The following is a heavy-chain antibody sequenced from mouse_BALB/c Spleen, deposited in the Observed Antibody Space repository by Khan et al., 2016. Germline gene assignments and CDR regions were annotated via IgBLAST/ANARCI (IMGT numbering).Heavy chain of an antibody. J-gene: IGHJ4*01. CDR3: ARRGFYYYVGGFHYYAMDC. CDR1: GFTFSNFG. V-gene: IGHV5-17*02. Sequence: EVELVESGGGLVQPGGSRKLSCAASGFTFSNFGMHWVRQAPEKGLEWVAYISSVTSTIYYADTVKGRFTISRDNPKNTLFLQMTSLRSEDTAMYYCARRGFYYYVGGFHYYAMDCGGQGTSVTVSS. D-gene: IGHD1-1*02. CDR2: ISSVTSTI.